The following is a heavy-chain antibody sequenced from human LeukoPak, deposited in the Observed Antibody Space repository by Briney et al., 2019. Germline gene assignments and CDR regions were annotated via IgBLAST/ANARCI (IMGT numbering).Heavy chain of an antibody. CDR3: ARDGSGLRYFDWFFDY. CDR2: IYYSGST. V-gene: IGHV4-59*01. Sequence: SETLSLTCTVSGGSISSYYWSWLRQPPGKGLEWIGYIYYSGSTNYNPSLKSRVTISVDTSKNQFSLKLSSVTAADTAVYYCARDGSGLRYFDWFFDYWGQGTLVTVSS. D-gene: IGHD3-9*01. CDR1: GGSISSYY. J-gene: IGHJ4*02.